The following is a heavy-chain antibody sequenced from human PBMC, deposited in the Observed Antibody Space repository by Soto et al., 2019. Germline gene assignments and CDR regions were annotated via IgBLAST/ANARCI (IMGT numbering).Heavy chain of an antibody. CDR3: AKGSVVGADYSYGMDV. CDR2: VSGSGGSV. V-gene: IGHV3-23*01. J-gene: IGHJ6*02. Sequence: EVQLLESGGDLVQPGGSLTLSCAAAGFTFSSYGMSWVRQAPGKGLEWVSAVSGSGGSVYYADSVRGRFTISRDNSKNTLYLQVNSLIAEDTAIYYCAKGSVVGADYSYGMDVWGQGTTVTVSS. D-gene: IGHD2-2*01. CDR1: GFTFSSYG.